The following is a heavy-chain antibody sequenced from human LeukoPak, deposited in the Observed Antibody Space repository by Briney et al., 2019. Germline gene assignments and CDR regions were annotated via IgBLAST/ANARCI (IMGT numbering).Heavy chain of an antibody. D-gene: IGHD6-6*01. CDR1: GFTFSNFG. CDR2: IFGNGVTT. Sequence: GGPLRLSCAASGFTFSNFGMSWVRQAPGKGLEWVSAIFGNGVTTYYADSVKGRFIISRDNSQNRLFLQVNSLRVEDTAVYYCAKGLGEFASAPDSWGQGTLVTVSS. V-gene: IGHV3-23*01. CDR3: AKGLGEFASAPDS. J-gene: IGHJ5*01.